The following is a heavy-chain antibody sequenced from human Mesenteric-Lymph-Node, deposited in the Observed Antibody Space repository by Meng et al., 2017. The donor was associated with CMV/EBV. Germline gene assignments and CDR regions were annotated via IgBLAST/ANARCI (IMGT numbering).Heavy chain of an antibody. CDR1: GFTVSSNY. D-gene: IGHD3-10*01. CDR3: AREVKGSIDY. CDR2: IYSGGST. J-gene: IGHJ4*02. V-gene: IGHV3-53*01. Sequence: LSLTCAASGFTVSSNYMSWVRQAPGKGLEWVSVIYSGGSTYYADSVKGRFTISRDNSKNTLYLQMNSLRAEDTAVYYCAREVKGSIDYWGQGTLVTVSS.